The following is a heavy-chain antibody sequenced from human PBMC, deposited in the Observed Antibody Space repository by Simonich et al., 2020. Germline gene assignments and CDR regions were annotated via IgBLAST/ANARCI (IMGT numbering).Heavy chain of an antibody. V-gene: IGHV1-18*01. D-gene: IGHD7-27*01. CDR1: GYTFTSYG. J-gene: IGHJ6*03. CDR3: ARGALTGDYYYMDV. Sequence: QVQLVQSGAEVKKPGASVKVSCKASGYTFTSYGISWGRQAPGQGLEGMGWISAYNGNTNYAQNVQGRVTMTRDTSISTAYMELSRLRSDDTAVYYCARGALTGDYYYMDVWGKGTTVTVSS. CDR2: ISAYNGNT.